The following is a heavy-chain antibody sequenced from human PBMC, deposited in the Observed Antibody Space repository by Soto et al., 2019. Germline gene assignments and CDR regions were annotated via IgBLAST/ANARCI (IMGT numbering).Heavy chain of an antibody. CDR1: GGTFSSYV. V-gene: IGHV1-69*06. CDR3: ARDRGVDYYDSSGYYHNWFDP. D-gene: IGHD3-22*01. CDR2: IIPIFGTA. Sequence: QVQLVQSGAEVKKPGSSVKVSCKASGGTFSSYVISWVRQAPGQGLEWMGGIIPIFGTANYAQKFQGRVTITADKSTSTAYMELSSLRSEDTAVYYCARDRGVDYYDSSGYYHNWFDPWGQGTLVTVSS. J-gene: IGHJ5*02.